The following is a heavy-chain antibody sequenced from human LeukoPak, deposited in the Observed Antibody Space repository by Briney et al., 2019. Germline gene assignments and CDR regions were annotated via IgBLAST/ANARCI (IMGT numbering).Heavy chain of an antibody. J-gene: IGHJ4*02. CDR1: GFTSRNYG. Sequence: EGTLRFSCAASGFTSRNYGMHWVRLAQGKGLEWVACIRDDGSIKYYVDSVKGRFTVSRDNSKNTLYLQMNSLRAEDTAVYYCAKDVNVGGDYFDYWGQGTLVTVSS. CDR3: AKDVNVGGDYFDY. D-gene: IGHD3-10*01. V-gene: IGHV3-30*02. CDR2: IRDDGSIK.